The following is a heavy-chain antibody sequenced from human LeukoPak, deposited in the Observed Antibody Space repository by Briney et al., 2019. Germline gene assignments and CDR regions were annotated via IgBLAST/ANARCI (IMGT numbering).Heavy chain of an antibody. CDR1: GYTFTGYY. Sequence: ASVKVSCKASGYTFTGYYMHWVRQAPGQGLEWMGWINPNSGGTNYAQKFQGRVTMTRDTSISTAYMELSRLRSDDTAVYYCARDSPMAAGTDFDYWGQGTLVTVSS. CDR2: INPNSGGT. CDR3: ARDSPMAAGTDFDY. J-gene: IGHJ4*02. V-gene: IGHV1-2*02. D-gene: IGHD6-13*01.